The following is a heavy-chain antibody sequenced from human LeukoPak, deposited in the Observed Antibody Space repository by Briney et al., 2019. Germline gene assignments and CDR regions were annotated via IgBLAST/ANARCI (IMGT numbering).Heavy chain of an antibody. Sequence: PGGSLRLSCAASGSTFSGFALHWVRQAPGKGLEWVSFISYDGIVKYYIDSVKGRFTISRDNSKNTLSLQMTSLRPEDTAVYYCARDLSTYYSIDYWGQGTLVTVSS. CDR3: ARDLSTYYSIDY. CDR2: ISYDGIVK. CDR1: GSTFSGFA. J-gene: IGHJ4*02. D-gene: IGHD3-22*01. V-gene: IGHV3-30-3*01.